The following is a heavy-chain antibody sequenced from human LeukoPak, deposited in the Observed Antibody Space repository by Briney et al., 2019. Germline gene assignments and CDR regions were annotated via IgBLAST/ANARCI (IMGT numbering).Heavy chain of an antibody. CDR2: IYSGGNT. D-gene: IGHD6-19*01. CDR3: ATRAVAAPY. V-gene: IGHV3-66*01. CDR1: GFTVGNNH. J-gene: IGHJ4*02. Sequence: GGSLRLSCAASGFTVGNNHMNWVRQAPGKGLEWVSLIYSGGNTQYADSVKGRFIIFRDSSKNTLYLQMNSLRVEDTAIYYCATRAVAAPYWGQGTLVTVSS.